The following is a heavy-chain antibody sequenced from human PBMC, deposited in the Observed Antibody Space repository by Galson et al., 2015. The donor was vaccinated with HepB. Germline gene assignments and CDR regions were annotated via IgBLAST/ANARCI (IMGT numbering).Heavy chain of an antibody. CDR2: VSYDGSNK. Sequence: SLRLSCAASGFTFSSYAMHWVRQAPGKGLEWVAVVSYDGSNKYYADSVKGRFTISRDNSKNTLYLQMNSLRAEDTAVYYCAREGGWIVVVVAATGDAFDIWGQGTMVTVSS. J-gene: IGHJ3*02. CDR3: AREGGWIVVVVAATGDAFDI. V-gene: IGHV3-30*04. D-gene: IGHD2-15*01. CDR1: GFTFSSYA.